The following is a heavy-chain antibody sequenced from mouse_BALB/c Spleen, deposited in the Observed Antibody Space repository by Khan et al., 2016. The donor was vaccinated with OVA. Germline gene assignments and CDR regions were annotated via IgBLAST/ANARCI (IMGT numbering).Heavy chain of an antibody. V-gene: IGHV3-2*02. J-gene: IGHJ2*01. Sequence: EVQLQESGPGLVKPSQSLSLTCTVTGYSITTDYAWNWIRQFPGNKLEWMGFISYSGNTKYNPSLKSRISITRATSKNTFFLQLKSVTTEDTARYYCARVYGGDFDYWGQGTTLTVSS. CDR3: ARVYGGDFDY. CDR2: ISYSGNT. CDR1: GYSITTDYA. D-gene: IGHD1-1*01.